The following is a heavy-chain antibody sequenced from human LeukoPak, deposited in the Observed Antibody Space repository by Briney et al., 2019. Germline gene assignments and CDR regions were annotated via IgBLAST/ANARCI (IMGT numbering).Heavy chain of an antibody. D-gene: IGHD3-3*01. Sequence: SETRSLTCTVSGGSISSSSYSWGWIRQPPGKGLEWIGSISSYSGSTYYNPSLKSRVTISVDTSKNHFSLKLSSVTAADTAVYYCARDPDFWSGYYNFDYWGQGTLVTVSS. CDR1: GGSISSSSYS. CDR3: ARDPDFWSGYYNFDY. V-gene: IGHV4-39*07. J-gene: IGHJ4*02. CDR2: ISSYSGST.